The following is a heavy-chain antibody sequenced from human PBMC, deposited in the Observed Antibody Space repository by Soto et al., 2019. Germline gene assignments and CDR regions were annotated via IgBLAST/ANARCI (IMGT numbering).Heavy chain of an antibody. D-gene: IGHD2-8*01. CDR1: GFTFSSYG. CDR2: IWYDGSKK. V-gene: IGHV3-33*06. J-gene: IGHJ5*02. Sequence: GGSLRLSCAASGFTFSSYGMHWVRQAPGKGLEWVAVIWYDGSKKYYVDSVKGRFTISRDNSNNTLYLQMNSLRAEDTGVYYCAKNPNTVPHGPWGQGTLVTAPQ. CDR3: AKNPNTVPHGP.